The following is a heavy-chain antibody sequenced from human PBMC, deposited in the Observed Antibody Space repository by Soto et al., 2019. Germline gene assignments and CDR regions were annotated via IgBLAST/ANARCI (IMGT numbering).Heavy chain of an antibody. J-gene: IGHJ4*02. CDR3: ARADSSSSPGDY. D-gene: IGHD6-6*01. V-gene: IGHV3-30-3*01. CDR2: ISYDGSNK. Sequence: GGSLRLSCAASGFTFSSYAMHWVRQAPGKGLEWVAVISYDGSNKYYADSVKGRFTISRDNSKNTLYLQMNSLRAEDTAVYYCARADSSSSPGDYWGQGTLVTVSS. CDR1: GFTFSSYA.